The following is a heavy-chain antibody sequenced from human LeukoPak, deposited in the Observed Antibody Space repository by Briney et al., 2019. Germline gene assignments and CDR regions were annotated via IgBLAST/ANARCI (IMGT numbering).Heavy chain of an antibody. V-gene: IGHV3-21*05. CDR1: GFTLRSYS. CDR2: INSESNLI. D-gene: IGHD2-21*02. J-gene: IGHJ4*02. CDR3: ARGLGDWGRVDY. Sequence: GGSLRLSCAASGFTLRSYSMNWVRQTPGKGLEWVSYINSESNLIFYADSVKGRFTISRDNSKNTLYLQMNSLRVEDTAVYYCARGLGDWGRVDYWGQGTLVTVSS.